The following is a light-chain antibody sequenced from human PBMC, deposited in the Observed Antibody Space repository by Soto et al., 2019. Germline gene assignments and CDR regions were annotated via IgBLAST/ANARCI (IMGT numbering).Light chain of an antibody. CDR1: QSLLHSHGYKQ. Sequence: IVTTQSPLSLAVTPGEPASISCRSSQSLLHSHGYKQLDWHLQKPGQSPQLLIHLGSTRASGVPDRFSGSGSGTDFTLNISRVEAEDVGVYYCLQTLKTPHTFGQGTRLEI. V-gene: IGKV2-28*01. J-gene: IGKJ2*01. CDR3: LQTLKTPHT. CDR2: LGS.